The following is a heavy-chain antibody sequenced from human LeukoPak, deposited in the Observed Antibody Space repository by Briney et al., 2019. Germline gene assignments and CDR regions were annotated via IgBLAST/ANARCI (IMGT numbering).Heavy chain of an antibody. Sequence: GSLRLSCAASGFTFSSYSMNWVRQPPGKGLEWIGEINHSGSTNYNPSLKSRVTISVDTSKNQFSLKLSSVTAADTAIYYCASTKLGYSSGWHWGQGTLVTVSS. CDR1: GFTFSSYS. J-gene: IGHJ4*02. CDR3: ASTKLGYSSGWH. CDR2: INHSGST. V-gene: IGHV4-34*01. D-gene: IGHD6-19*01.